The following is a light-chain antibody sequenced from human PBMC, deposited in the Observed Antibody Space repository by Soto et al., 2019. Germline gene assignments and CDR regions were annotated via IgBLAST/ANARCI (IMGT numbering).Light chain of an antibody. CDR3: QQYGDWPGA. CDR1: QSICSK. CDR2: DAS. V-gene: IGKV3D-15*01. Sequence: DIVMTHSPATLSVSPGERATLSCRASQSICSKLACYQPRPGQAPRLIIYDASNRATGIPARFSGSGSGTEFSLTISSLQSEDVAVYSCQQYGDWPGAFGGGTKVDIK. J-gene: IGKJ4*01.